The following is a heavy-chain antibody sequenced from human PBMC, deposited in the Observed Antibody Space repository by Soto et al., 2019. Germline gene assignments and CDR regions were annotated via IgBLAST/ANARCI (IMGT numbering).Heavy chain of an antibody. CDR2: INTGSTTI. J-gene: IGHJ4*02. CDR3: ARVVVVVTGATQENFDH. Sequence: EVQLVESGGGLVQPGGSLRLSCAGSGFTFSTYSMNWVRQAPGKGLEWVSYINTGSTTIYYADSVKGRFTIYRDNAKNSLYLQMNSLRDEDTAMYYCARVVVVVTGATQENFDHWGQGTLVTVSS. V-gene: IGHV3-48*02. CDR1: GFTFSTYS. D-gene: IGHD2-21*02.